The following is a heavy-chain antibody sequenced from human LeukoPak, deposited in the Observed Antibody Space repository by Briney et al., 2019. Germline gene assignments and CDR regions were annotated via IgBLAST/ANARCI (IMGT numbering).Heavy chain of an antibody. CDR2: IYYSGST. Sequence: SPSETLFLTCTVSGGSISSSSYSWGWIRQPPGKGLEWPGSIYYSGSTYYNPSLKSRVTISVDTSKNQFSLKLSSVTAADTAVYYCARRSPKDYYYMDVWGKGTTVTVSS. CDR3: ARRSPKDYYYMDV. J-gene: IGHJ6*03. CDR1: GGSISSSSYS. V-gene: IGHV4-39*01. D-gene: IGHD1-26*01.